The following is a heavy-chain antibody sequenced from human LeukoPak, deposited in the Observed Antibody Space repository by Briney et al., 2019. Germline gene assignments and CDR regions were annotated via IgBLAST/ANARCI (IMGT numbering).Heavy chain of an antibody. CDR2: ISSSGSTM. V-gene: IGHV3-48*03. CDR3: AREDRRAGYNFDY. Sequence: PGGSLRLSCAASGFTFSDYEMIWVRQTPGKGLEWISYISSSGSTMYYAESVKGRFTISRDSAENSLYLQMSSLRAEDTAVYYCAREDRRAGYNFDYWGQGTLVTVSS. CDR1: GFTFSDYE. J-gene: IGHJ4*02. D-gene: IGHD5-24*01.